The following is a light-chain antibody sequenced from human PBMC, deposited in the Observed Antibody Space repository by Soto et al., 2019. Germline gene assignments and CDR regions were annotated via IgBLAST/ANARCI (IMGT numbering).Light chain of an antibody. Sequence: DIVLTQSPATLSLSPGERATLSCRASQSLSSYLAWYQQRPGQAPRLLIYDASNRATGIPARFSGSGSGTDFTLTISSLEPEDFAVYYCQQRSSWPLTFGGGTKVDIK. CDR3: QQRSSWPLT. CDR1: QSLSSY. J-gene: IGKJ4*01. V-gene: IGKV3-11*01. CDR2: DAS.